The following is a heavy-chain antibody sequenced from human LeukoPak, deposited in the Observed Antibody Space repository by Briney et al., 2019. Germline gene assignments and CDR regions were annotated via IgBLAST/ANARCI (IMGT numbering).Heavy chain of an antibody. Sequence: SQTLSLTCTVSGDSISSDGYYWSWIRQHPGKGLEWIGYIYYTGRTYYSPSLKSRVTISLDTSKNQFSLNLSSLTAADTAVYYCAGGEFRHGLQVDCWGQGTLVAVSS. CDR1: GDSISSDGYY. CDR2: IYYTGRT. V-gene: IGHV4-31*03. D-gene: IGHD3/OR15-3a*01. J-gene: IGHJ4*02. CDR3: AGGEFRHGLQVDC.